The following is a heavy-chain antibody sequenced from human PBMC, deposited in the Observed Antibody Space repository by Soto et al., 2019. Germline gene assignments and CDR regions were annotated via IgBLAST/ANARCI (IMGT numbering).Heavy chain of an antibody. J-gene: IGHJ6*02. CDR2: LSWDGRHT. CDR1: GFIFDDYS. CDR3: AKERRSIFGGMDV. D-gene: IGHD3-3*01. V-gene: IGHV3-43*01. Sequence: EVQLVESGGVVVQPGGSLRLSCAASGFIFDDYSMYWVRQAPGKGLEWVSLLSWDGRHTYYADSVKGRFIISRDNSRNSLYLQMTSLTTADTALYYCAKERRSIFGGMDVWGQGTTVTVSS.